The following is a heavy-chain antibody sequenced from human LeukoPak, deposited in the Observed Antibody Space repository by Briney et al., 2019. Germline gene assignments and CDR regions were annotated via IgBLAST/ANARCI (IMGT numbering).Heavy chain of an antibody. J-gene: IGHJ4*02. CDR2: IYTSGST. Sequence: SETLSPTCTVSGGSISSGCYYWSWIRQPAGKGLEWFGRIYTSGSTNYNPSLKSRVTISVDTSKNQFSLKLSSVTAADTAVYYCARVPRGGYSVTVDYWGQGTLVTVSS. V-gene: IGHV4-61*02. D-gene: IGHD3-22*01. CDR3: ARVPRGGYSVTVDY. CDR1: GGSISSGCYY.